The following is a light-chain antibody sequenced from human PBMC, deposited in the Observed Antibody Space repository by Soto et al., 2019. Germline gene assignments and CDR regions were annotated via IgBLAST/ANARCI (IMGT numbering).Light chain of an antibody. CDR1: SSNNGSNT. Sequence: QSPLAQPPSASGTPGQRVTISCSGSSSNNGSNTVNWYQQLPGTTPKLLIYSNNQRPSGVPDRFSGSKSGTSVSLAISGLQSEDEADYYCAAWDESLNGVVVFGGGTKVTVL. J-gene: IGLJ2*01. CDR3: AAWDESLNGVVV. V-gene: IGLV1-44*01. CDR2: SNN.